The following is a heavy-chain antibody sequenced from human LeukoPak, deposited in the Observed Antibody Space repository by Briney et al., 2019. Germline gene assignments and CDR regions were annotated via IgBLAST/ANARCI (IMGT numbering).Heavy chain of an antibody. CDR3: ARMGYCSSTSCYDFDY. D-gene: IGHD2-2*01. Sequence: ASVKVSCKASGYTFTSYGISWVRQAPGQGLEWMGWINAGNGNTKYSQKFQGRVTITRDTSASTAYMELSSLRSEDTAVYYCARMGYCSSTSCYDFDYWGQGTLVTVSS. CDR2: INAGNGNT. J-gene: IGHJ4*02. CDR1: GYTFTSYG. V-gene: IGHV1-3*01.